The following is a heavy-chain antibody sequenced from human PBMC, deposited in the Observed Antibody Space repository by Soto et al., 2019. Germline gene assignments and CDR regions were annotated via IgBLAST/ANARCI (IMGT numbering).Heavy chain of an antibody. D-gene: IGHD3-10*01. V-gene: IGHV4-4*02. CDR3: ARDSPYVLHKGAFDI. J-gene: IGHJ3*02. CDR2: IYHSGST. Sequence: QVQLQESGPGLVKPSGTLSLTCAVSGGSISSSNWWSWVRQPPGKGLEWIGEIYHSGSTNYNPSLKRRVTISVDKSKNQFSLKLSSVTAADTAVYYCARDSPYVLHKGAFDIWGQGTMVTVSS. CDR1: GGSISSSNW.